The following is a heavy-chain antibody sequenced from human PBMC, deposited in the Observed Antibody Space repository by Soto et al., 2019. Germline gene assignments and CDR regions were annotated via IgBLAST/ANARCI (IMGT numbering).Heavy chain of an antibody. V-gene: IGHV4-59*01. CDR3: ATIYYSAGYSSGWYFGYFQH. CDR1: GGSISSYY. Sequence: SETPSLTCTVSGGSISSYYWSWIRQPPGKGLEWIGYIYYSGSTNYNPSLKSRVTISVDTSKNQFSLKLSSVTAADTALYYCATIYYSAGYSSGWYFGYFQHWGQGTLVTVSS. CDR2: IYYSGST. J-gene: IGHJ1*01. D-gene: IGHD6-19*01.